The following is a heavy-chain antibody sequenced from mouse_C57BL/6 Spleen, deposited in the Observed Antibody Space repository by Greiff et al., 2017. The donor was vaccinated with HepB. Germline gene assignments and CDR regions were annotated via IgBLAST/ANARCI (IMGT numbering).Heavy chain of an antibody. CDR2: IRNKANGYTT. V-gene: IGHV7-3*01. CDR3: ASCNYYAMDY. Sequence: EVKLMESGGGLVQPGGSLSLSCAASGFTFTDYYMSWVRQPPGKALEWLGFIRNKANGYTTEYSASVKGRFTISRDNSQSILYLQMNALRAEDSATYYCASCNYYAMDYWGQGTSVTVSS. CDR1: GFTFTDYY. J-gene: IGHJ4*01.